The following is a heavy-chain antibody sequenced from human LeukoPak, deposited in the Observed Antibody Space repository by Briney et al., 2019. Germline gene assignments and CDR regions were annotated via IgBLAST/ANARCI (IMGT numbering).Heavy chain of an antibody. CDR1: EVSSITEA. CDR2: ITFTSETP. CDR3: ASDTSHTGGYYYREDAFDV. D-gene: IGHD3-22*01. Sequence: GASVKVSCKASEVSSITEAINWVRQAPGQGLEWMGEITFTSETPNYAQKLQGRVTMTTDTSTSTAYMELRSLTSEDTAVYYCASDTSHTGGYYYREDAFDVWGQGTMVTVSS. J-gene: IGHJ3*01. V-gene: IGHV1-18*01.